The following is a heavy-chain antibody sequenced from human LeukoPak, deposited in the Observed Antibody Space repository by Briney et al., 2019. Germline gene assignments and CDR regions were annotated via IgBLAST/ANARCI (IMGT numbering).Heavy chain of an antibody. CDR1: GFTFSTCA. D-gene: IGHD6-6*01. CDR3: AKDFVPRGY. V-gene: IGHV3-23*01. J-gene: IGHJ4*02. Sequence: PGGSLRLSCAATGFTFSTCAINWVRQAPGKGLEWVSAISGSGVKTYYADSVKGRFTISRDNPKNTLYLQMNSLRAEDTAVYYCAKDFVPRGYWGQGTLVTVSS. CDR2: ISGSGVKT.